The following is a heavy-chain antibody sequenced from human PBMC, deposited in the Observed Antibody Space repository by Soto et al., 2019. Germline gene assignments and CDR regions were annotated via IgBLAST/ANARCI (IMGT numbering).Heavy chain of an antibody. CDR3: ARSLLNYYGSGSYYTSYFDY. J-gene: IGHJ4*02. Sequence: ASVKVSCKASGGTFSSYAISWVRQAPGQGLEWMGGIIPIFGTANYAQKFQGRVTITADKSTSTAYMELSSLRSEDTAVYYCARSLLNYYGSGSYYTSYFDYWGQGTLVTVSS. CDR1: GGTFSSYA. CDR2: IIPIFGTA. D-gene: IGHD3-10*01. V-gene: IGHV1-69*06.